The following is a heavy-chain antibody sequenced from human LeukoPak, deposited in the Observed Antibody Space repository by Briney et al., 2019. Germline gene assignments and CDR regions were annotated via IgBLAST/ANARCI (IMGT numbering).Heavy chain of an antibody. J-gene: IGHJ4*02. CDR3: ARNLGYDSSGYYNYFDY. V-gene: IGHV4-39*01. Sequence: SETLSLTCTVSGDSISSSSYYWGWIRQPPGKGLEWIGSIYYSGSTFHTPSLKSRVTMSVDTSKNQFSLKLSSVTAADTAVYYCARNLGYDSSGYYNYFDYWGQGTLVTVSS. CDR2: IYYSGST. CDR1: GDSISSSSYY. D-gene: IGHD3-22*01.